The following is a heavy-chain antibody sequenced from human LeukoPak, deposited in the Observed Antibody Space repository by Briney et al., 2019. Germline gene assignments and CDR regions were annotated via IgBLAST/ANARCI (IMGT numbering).Heavy chain of an antibody. Sequence: SETLSLTCTVSGGSINSYYWSWIRQHPGKGLEWIGYIDYSGSTNYNPSLKSRVTISVDTSKNQFSLKLSSVTAADTAVYYCARDSGSSWSGDAFDIWGQGTMVTVSS. V-gene: IGHV4-59*01. CDR1: GGSINSYY. D-gene: IGHD6-13*01. J-gene: IGHJ3*02. CDR2: IDYSGST. CDR3: ARDSGSSWSGDAFDI.